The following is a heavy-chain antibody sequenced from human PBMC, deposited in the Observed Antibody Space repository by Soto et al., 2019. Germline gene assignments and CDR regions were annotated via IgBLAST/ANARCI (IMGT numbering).Heavy chain of an antibody. D-gene: IGHD3-3*01. CDR3: AKIFGKVDY. Sequence: SETLSLTCTVSGGSVSSDTHYWSWIRQPPGKRLEWIGYIYYSGSTNYNPSLKSRVTISVDTSKNQFSLKLSSVTAADTAVYYCAKIFGKVDYWGQGTLVTVSS. V-gene: IGHV4-61*01. CDR2: IYYSGST. CDR1: GGSVSSDTHY. J-gene: IGHJ4*02.